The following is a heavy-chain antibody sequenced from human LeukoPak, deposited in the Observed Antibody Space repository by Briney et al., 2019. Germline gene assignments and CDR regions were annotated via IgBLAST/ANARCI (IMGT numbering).Heavy chain of an antibody. D-gene: IGHD6-6*01. V-gene: IGHV4-4*07. Sequence: PSETLSLTCTVSGGSISSYYWSWIRQPAGKGLEWIGRIYTSGSTNYNPSLKSRVTMSVDTSKNQFSLKLSSVTAADTAVYYCARDSAARRGGATFDYWGQGTLVTVSS. CDR2: IYTSGST. CDR3: ARDSAARRGGATFDY. J-gene: IGHJ4*02. CDR1: GGSISSYY.